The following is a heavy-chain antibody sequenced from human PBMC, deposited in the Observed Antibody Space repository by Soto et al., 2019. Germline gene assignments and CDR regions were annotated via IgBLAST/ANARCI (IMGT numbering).Heavy chain of an antibody. D-gene: IGHD2-15*01. CDR3: ARGPAGGLRGGVSY. Sequence: QVQLVQSGGEVKKPGASVKVSCKTSGYTFTNYGITWVRQAPGQGLKWMGWISAYNGDTNYAQKFQGRVMMTTDPSTTTAYMELRSLRSDDTAVYYCARGPAGGLRGGVSYWGQGTLVTVSS. CDR1: GYTFTNYG. J-gene: IGHJ4*02. CDR2: ISAYNGDT. V-gene: IGHV1-18*04.